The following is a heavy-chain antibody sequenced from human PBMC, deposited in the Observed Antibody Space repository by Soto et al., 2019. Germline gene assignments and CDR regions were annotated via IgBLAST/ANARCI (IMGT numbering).Heavy chain of an antibody. CDR2: MNPNSGNT. CDR3: AREGRYSYGFGY. J-gene: IGHJ4*02. Sequence: QVQLVQSGAEVKKPGASVKVSCKASGYTFTSYDINWVRQATGQGLEWMGWMNPNSGNTAYAQKFQGRVTMTRNSSISPAHMELSSLRSEETAVYYCAREGRYSYGFGYWGQGTLVTVSS. CDR1: GYTFTSYD. D-gene: IGHD5-18*01. V-gene: IGHV1-8*01.